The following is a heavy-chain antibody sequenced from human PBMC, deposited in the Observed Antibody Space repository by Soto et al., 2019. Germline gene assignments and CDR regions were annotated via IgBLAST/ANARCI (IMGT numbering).Heavy chain of an antibody. CDR2: IYYSGST. Sequence: KASETLSLTCTVSGGSISSYYWSWIRQPPGKGLEWIGYIYYSGSTNYNPSLKSRVTISVDTSKNQFSLKLSSVTAADTAVYYCARALITSGYLYGFRNWWFDPWGQGTLVTVSS. CDR3: ARALITSGYLYGFRNWWFDP. V-gene: IGHV4-59*01. CDR1: GGSISSYY. D-gene: IGHD3-22*01. J-gene: IGHJ5*02.